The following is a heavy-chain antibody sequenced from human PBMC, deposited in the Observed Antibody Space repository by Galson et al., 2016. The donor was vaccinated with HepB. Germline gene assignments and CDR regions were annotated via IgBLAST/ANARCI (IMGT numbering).Heavy chain of an antibody. CDR3: AKDGRIYCSSASCHDHFHY. CDR1: GFTFSSYG. D-gene: IGHD2-2*01. J-gene: IGHJ4*02. Sequence: SLRLSCAASGFTFSSYGMHWVRQAPGKGLEWVAFISYDGSNKRYADSVKGRITISRDNSKKTLYLQMNSLRAEDTAVYYCAKDGRIYCSSASCHDHFHYWGQGTLVTVSS. V-gene: IGHV3-30*18. CDR2: ISYDGSNK.